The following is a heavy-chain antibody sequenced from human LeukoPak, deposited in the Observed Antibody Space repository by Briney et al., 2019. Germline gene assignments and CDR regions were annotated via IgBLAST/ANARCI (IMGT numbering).Heavy chain of an antibody. CDR3: AREPSGYSSSWYIYYYYYMDV. Sequence: SETLSLTCTVSGGSISSYYWSWIRQPAGKGLEWIGRIYTSGSTNYNPSLKSRVTMSVDTSKNQFSLKLSSVTAADTAVYYCAREPSGYSSSWYIYYYYYMDVWGKGTTVTVSS. D-gene: IGHD6-13*01. CDR2: IYTSGST. CDR1: GGSISSYY. V-gene: IGHV4-4*07. J-gene: IGHJ6*03.